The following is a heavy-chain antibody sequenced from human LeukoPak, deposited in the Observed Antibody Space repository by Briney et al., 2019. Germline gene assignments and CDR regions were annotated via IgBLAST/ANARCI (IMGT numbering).Heavy chain of an antibody. CDR1: GGSISSSSYY. CDR3: ARGAYYDFWSGYYTDWFDP. D-gene: IGHD3-3*01. J-gene: IGHJ5*02. Sequence: PSETLAPTCTVSGGSISSSSYYWGWIRQPPWKGLEWIGSIYYSGSTYYNPSLKSRVTISVDTSKNQFSLKLSSVTAADTAVYYCARGAYYDFWSGYYTDWFDPWGQGTLVTVSS. V-gene: IGHV4-39*07. CDR2: IYYSGST.